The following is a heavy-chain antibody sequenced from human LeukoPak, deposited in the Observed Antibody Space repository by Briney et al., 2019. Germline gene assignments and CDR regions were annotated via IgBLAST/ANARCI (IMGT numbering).Heavy chain of an antibody. J-gene: IGHJ4*02. CDR1: GFTFRNYW. Sequence: GGSLRLSCAASGFTFRNYWMSWVRQAPGKGLEWVANIKQDGSEKYYVDSVKGRFTISRDNAKNSLYLQMNSLRAEDTAVYYCARGDYYDRSGYYYWGQGTLVTVSS. CDR3: ARGDYYDRSGYYY. CDR2: IKQDGSEK. V-gene: IGHV3-7*01. D-gene: IGHD3-22*01.